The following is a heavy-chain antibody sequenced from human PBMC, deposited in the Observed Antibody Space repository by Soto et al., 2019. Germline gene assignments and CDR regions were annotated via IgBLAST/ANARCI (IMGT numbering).Heavy chain of an antibody. J-gene: IGHJ5*02. Sequence: QITLKESGPTLVRPTQTLTLTCTFSGFSLSTTGVGVGWIRQPPGKALEWLALIYWDDDKRYSPSLKSRLTITKDASKNEVILTMTNIDPVDTATYYCAKSLRDYGLGRERANCFDPWGQGTLVTVSS. CDR2: IYWDDDK. CDR3: AKSLRDYGLGRERANCFDP. D-gene: IGHD3-10*01. CDR1: GFSLSTTGVG. V-gene: IGHV2-5*02.